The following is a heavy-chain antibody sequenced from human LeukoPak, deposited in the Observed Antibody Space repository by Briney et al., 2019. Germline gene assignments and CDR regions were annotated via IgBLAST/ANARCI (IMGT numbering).Heavy chain of an antibody. CDR3: AKGTPASTGYYDILTGYHGAFDI. CDR1: GFTFNTYS. D-gene: IGHD3-9*01. J-gene: IGHJ3*02. CDR2: ISGSGGST. Sequence: GGSLGLSCAASGFTFNTYSMNWVRQAPGKGLEWVSAISGSGGSTYYADSVKGRFTISRDNSKNTLYLQMNSLRAEDTAVYYCAKGTPASTGYYDILTGYHGAFDIWGQGTMVTVSS. V-gene: IGHV3-23*01.